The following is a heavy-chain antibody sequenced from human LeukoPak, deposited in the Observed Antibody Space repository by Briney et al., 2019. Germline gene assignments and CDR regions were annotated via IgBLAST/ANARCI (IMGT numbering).Heavy chain of an antibody. D-gene: IGHD3-10*01. CDR1: GLTFSSYA. Sequence: GGSLRLSCAASGLTFSSYAMSWVRHAPGKGLEWVSDINAGGGTTYYADSVKGRFTISRDNSKNTLYLQMNSLRGEDTAVYYCANELVFRGGYMDVWGQGTTVTVSS. J-gene: IGHJ6*02. CDR2: INAGGGTT. CDR3: ANELVFRGGYMDV. V-gene: IGHV3-23*01.